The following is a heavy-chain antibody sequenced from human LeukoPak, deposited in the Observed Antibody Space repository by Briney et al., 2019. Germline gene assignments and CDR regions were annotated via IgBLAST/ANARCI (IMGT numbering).Heavy chain of an antibody. D-gene: IGHD4-17*01. CDR2: ISGSGGST. CDR1: GFTFSSYA. V-gene: IGHV3-23*01. Sequence: GGSLRLSCAASGFTFSSYAMSWVRQAPGKGLERVSAISGSGGSTYYADSVKGRFTISRDNFKNTLYLQMNSLRAEDTAVYYCAKDNGDYVDYFDYWGQGTLVTVSS. J-gene: IGHJ4*02. CDR3: AKDNGDYVDYFDY.